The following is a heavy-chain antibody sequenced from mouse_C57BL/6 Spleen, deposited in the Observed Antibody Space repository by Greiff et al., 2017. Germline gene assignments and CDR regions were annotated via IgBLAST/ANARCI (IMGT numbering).Heavy chain of an antibody. Sequence: EVQLVESGGGLVKPGGSLKLSCAASGFTFSSYAMSWVRQTPEKRLEWVATISDGGSYTYYPDNVKGRFTISRDNAKNNLYLQMSHLKSEETAMYYCARDDGPGDYWGQGTTLTVSS. V-gene: IGHV5-4*01. D-gene: IGHD2-3*01. CDR3: ARDDGPGDY. J-gene: IGHJ2*01. CDR1: GFTFSSYA. CDR2: ISDGGSYT.